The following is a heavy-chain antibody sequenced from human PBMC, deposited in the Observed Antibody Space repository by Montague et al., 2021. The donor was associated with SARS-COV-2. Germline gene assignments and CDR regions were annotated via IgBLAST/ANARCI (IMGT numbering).Heavy chain of an antibody. D-gene: IGHD6-6*01. CDR1: GGSISSYY. Sequence: SETLSLTCTVSGGSISSYYWCWIRQPPGTGLELIWYIYYSWSTNYNPSLTRRVTISVDTSKNQFSLKLSSVTAADTAVYYCARGREYSSSAGFDHWGQGTLVTVSS. J-gene: IGHJ4*02. V-gene: IGHV4-59*01. CDR2: IYYSWST. CDR3: ARGREYSSSAGFDH.